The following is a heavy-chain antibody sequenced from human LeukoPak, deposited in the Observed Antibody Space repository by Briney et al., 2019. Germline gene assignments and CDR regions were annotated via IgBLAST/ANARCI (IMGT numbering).Heavy chain of an antibody. Sequence: PSETLSLTCAVYGGSYSGYYWSWIRQPPGKGLEWIGYIYYSGSTFYNPSLKSRVTISVDTSKNQFSLKLTSLTAADTAVYYCARNGANLHSFDYWGQGTLVTVSS. CDR1: GGSYSGYY. J-gene: IGHJ4*02. CDR3: ARNGANLHSFDY. V-gene: IGHV4-34*09. D-gene: IGHD4/OR15-4a*01. CDR2: IYYSGST.